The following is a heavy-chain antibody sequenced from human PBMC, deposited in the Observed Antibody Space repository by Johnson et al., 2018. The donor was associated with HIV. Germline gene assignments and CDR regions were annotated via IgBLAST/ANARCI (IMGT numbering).Heavy chain of an antibody. CDR2: ISYDASNK. V-gene: IGHV3-30-3*01. D-gene: IGHD2-21*01. CDR1: EFTFGSFT. Sequence: QVQLVESGGGVVQPGRSLILSCAASEFTFGSFTMHWVRQAPGKGLEWVAVISYDASNKYYADSLKGRFTISRDNSKNTLYLQMNSLRAEDTAVYYCARAGVVFSTASHDAFDIWGQGTMVTVSS. J-gene: IGHJ3*02. CDR3: ARAGVVFSTASHDAFDI.